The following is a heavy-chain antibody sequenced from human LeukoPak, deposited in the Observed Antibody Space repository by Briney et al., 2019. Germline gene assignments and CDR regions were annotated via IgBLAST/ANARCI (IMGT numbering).Heavy chain of an antibody. V-gene: IGHV1-2*06. J-gene: IGHJ5*02. CDR1: GYTFTGYY. CDR2: INPNSGGT. CDR3: ARRDEGCSSTSCYEGRTYNWFDP. Sequence: GASVKVSCKASGYTFTGYYMHWVRQAPGQGLEWMGRINPNSGGTNYAQKFQGRVTMTRDTSISTAYMELSRLRSDDTAVYYCARRDEGCSSTSCYEGRTYNWFDPWGQGTLVTVSS. D-gene: IGHD2-2*01.